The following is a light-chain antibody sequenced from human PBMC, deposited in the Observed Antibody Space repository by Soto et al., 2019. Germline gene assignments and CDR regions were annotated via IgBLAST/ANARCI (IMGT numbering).Light chain of an antibody. CDR3: SSYTSSNTGV. Sequence: QSALPQPASVYGSPGQSITISCTGTSSDVGAYNYVSWYQHHPGKAPKLIIYDVSDRPSGVSNRFSASKSGSTASLTISGLQAEDEADYYCSSYTSSNTGVFGTGTKVTVL. CDR1: SSDVGAYNY. CDR2: DVS. J-gene: IGLJ1*01. V-gene: IGLV2-14*03.